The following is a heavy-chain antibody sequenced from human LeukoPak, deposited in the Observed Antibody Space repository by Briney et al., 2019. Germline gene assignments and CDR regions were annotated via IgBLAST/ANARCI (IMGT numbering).Heavy chain of an antibody. Sequence: GGSLRLACAASGFTFSSYWMSWVRQAPGKGLEWVANIKQDGSEKYYVDSGKGRFTISRDNAKSSLYLQMNSLRAEDTAVYYCARGGGYDSVSGSYRLAAFDIWGQGTMVTVSS. CDR2: IKQDGSEK. J-gene: IGHJ3*02. D-gene: IGHD3-16*02. V-gene: IGHV3-7*01. CDR3: ARGGGYDSVSGSYRLAAFDI. CDR1: GFTFSSYW.